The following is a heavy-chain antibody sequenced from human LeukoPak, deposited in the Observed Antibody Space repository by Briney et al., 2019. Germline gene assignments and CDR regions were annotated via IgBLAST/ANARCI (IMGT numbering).Heavy chain of an antibody. V-gene: IGHV4-59*12. Sequence: SETLSLTCTVSGASISSYYWTWIRQPPGKGLEYLGYIFYSGTTNYNPSLKSRLTISVDTSRNQFSLKMTSVTAADTAVYYCARCYGSGSLLGYWGQGTLVTVSS. CDR1: GASISSYY. J-gene: IGHJ4*02. CDR2: IFYSGTT. D-gene: IGHD3-10*01. CDR3: ARCYGSGSLLGY.